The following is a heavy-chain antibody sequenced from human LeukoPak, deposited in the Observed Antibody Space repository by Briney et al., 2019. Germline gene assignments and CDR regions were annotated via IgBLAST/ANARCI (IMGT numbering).Heavy chain of an antibody. J-gene: IGHJ4*02. CDR2: INHSGST. D-gene: IGHD3-3*01. V-gene: IGHV4-34*01. Sequence: PSETLSLTCAVYGGSFSGYYWSWIRQPPGKGLEWIGEINHSGSTNYNPSLKGRVTISVDTSKNQFSLKLSSVTAADTAVYYCARGFWSGYYIHWGQGTLVTVSS. CDR3: ARGFWSGYYIH. CDR1: GGSFSGYY.